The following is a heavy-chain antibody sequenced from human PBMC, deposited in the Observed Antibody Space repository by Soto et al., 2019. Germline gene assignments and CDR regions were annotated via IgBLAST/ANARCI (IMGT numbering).Heavy chain of an antibody. CDR2: ISSSSSYI. D-gene: IGHD6-19*01. CDR1: GFTFSSYT. Sequence: EVQLVESGGGLVKPGGSLRLSCAASGFTFSSYTMNWVRQAPGKGLEWVSSISSSSSYIYYAGSVKGRFTISRDNAKNSLYLQMNSLRAEDTAVYYCASSSGWYRGDYYYGMDVWGQGTTVTVSS. V-gene: IGHV3-21*01. CDR3: ASSSGWYRGDYYYGMDV. J-gene: IGHJ6*02.